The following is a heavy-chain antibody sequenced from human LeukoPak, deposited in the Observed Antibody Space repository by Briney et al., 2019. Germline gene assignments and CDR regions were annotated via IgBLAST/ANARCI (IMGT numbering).Heavy chain of an antibody. CDR2: INPNSGGT. V-gene: IGHV1-2*02. CDR1: GYTFTGYY. J-gene: IGHJ4*02. CDR3: ARDTAMVWYYFDY. D-gene: IGHD5-18*01. Sequence: GASVKVSCKASGYTFTGYYMHWVRQAPGQGLEWMGWINPNSGGTNYAQKFQGRVTMTRDTSISTAYMELSRLRSDDTAVYYCARDTAMVWYYFDYWGQGTLVTVSS.